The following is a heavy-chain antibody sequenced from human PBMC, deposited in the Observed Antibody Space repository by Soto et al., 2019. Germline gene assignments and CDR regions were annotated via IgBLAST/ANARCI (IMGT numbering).Heavy chain of an antibody. D-gene: IGHD3-22*01. J-gene: IGHJ1*01. CDR1: GFSLSTSGVG. CDR2: IYWDDDK. Sequence: SGPTLVNPTQTLTLTCTFSGFSLSTSGVGLGWIRQPPGKSLEWLALIYWDDDKPYSPSLKSRLTITKDTSKNQVVLTMTNIDPLDTATYYCPHSTYYCDSSGYYSRKEYYEHWDQGTLVTVSS. CDR3: PHSTYYCDSSGYYSRKEYYEH. V-gene: IGHV2-5*02.